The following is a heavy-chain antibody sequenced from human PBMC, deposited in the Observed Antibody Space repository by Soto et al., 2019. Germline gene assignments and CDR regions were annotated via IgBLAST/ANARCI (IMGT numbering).Heavy chain of an antibody. CDR3: GRGACSGGSCYPGNQYCDY. CDR1: GFTFSTYS. CDR2: ISSSSSTI. J-gene: IGHJ4*02. D-gene: IGHD2-15*01. Sequence: GGSLRLSCAASGFTFSTYSMNWVRQAPGKGLEWVSYISSSSSTIYFADSVRGRFTISRDNAKNSLYLQMNSLRAEDTAVYYCGRGACSGGSCYPGNQYCDYWGQGTLVTVSS. V-gene: IGHV3-48*01.